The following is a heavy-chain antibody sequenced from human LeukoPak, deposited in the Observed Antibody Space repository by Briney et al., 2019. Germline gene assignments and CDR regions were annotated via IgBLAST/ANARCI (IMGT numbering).Heavy chain of an antibody. CDR3: ARVHYDFWSGYYPMDAFDI. Sequence: SETLSLTCTVSGASVSSASYWSWIRQPPGKGVEWIAHIYNGVNTNYNPSLKSRVTISVDTSKNQFSLKLSSVTAADTAVYYCARVHYDFWSGYYPMDAFDIWGQGTMVTVSS. CDR2: IYNGVNT. D-gene: IGHD3-3*01. J-gene: IGHJ3*02. CDR1: GASVSSASY. V-gene: IGHV4-61*01.